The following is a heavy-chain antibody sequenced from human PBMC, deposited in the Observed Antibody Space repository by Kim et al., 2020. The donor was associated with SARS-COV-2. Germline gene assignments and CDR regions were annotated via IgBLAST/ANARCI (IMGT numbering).Heavy chain of an antibody. Sequence: ASVKVSCKASGYTFTSYAIHWVRQAPGQGLEWMGWINVGHGNTKCLQKFQGRVTITRDASASTAYMELSSLRSEDTAVYYCARDGTTRNGGYYFDYWGQGALGTVSS. D-gene: IGHD1-1*01. CDR1: GYTFTSYA. CDR3: ARDGTTRNGGYYFDY. CDR2: INVGHGNT. V-gene: IGHV1-3*01. J-gene: IGHJ4*02.